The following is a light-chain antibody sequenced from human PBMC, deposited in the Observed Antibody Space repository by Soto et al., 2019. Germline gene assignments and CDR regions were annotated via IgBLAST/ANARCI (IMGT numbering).Light chain of an antibody. CDR2: AAS. CDR3: QQSYSTPQT. CDR1: QSISSY. J-gene: IGKJ1*01. Sequence: IQMTPSPSSPSASVGDRVTITCRASQSISSYLNWYQQKPGKAPKLLIYAASSLQSGVPSRFSGSGSGTDFTLTISSLQPEDFATYYCQQSYSTPQTFGQGTKVDIK. V-gene: IGKV1-39*01.